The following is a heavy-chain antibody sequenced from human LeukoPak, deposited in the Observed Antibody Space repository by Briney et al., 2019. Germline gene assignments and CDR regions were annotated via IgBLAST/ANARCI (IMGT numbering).Heavy chain of an antibody. V-gene: IGHV1-69*13. D-gene: IGHD1-7*01. CDR1: GGTFSSYA. J-gene: IGHJ6*02. CDR3: ARDTPRNWNYRYYGMDV. Sequence: SVKVSCKASGGTFSSYAISWVRQAPGQGLEWMGGIIPIFGTANYAQKFQGRVTITADESTSTAYTELSSLRSEDTAVYYCARDTPRNWNYRYYGMDVWGQGTTVTVSS. CDR2: IIPIFGTA.